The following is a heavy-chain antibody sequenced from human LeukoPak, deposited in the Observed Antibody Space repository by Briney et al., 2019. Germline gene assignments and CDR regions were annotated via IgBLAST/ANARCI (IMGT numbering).Heavy chain of an antibody. Sequence: GGSLRLSCAASGFTFSSYGMHWVRQAPGKGLEWVAVISYDGSNKYYADSVKGRFTISRDNSKNTLYLQMNSLRAEDTAVYYCAVAGTIGALDYWGQGTLVTVSS. D-gene: IGHD6-19*01. J-gene: IGHJ4*02. CDR2: ISYDGSNK. CDR3: AVAGTIGALDY. V-gene: IGHV3-30*03. CDR1: GFTFSSYG.